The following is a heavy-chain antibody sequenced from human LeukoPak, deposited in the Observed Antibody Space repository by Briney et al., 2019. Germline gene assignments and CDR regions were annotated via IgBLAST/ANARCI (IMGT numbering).Heavy chain of an antibody. Sequence: PSETLSFTCAVSGGSISSGGYSWSWLRQPPGKGLEWIGYIYHSGSTYYNPSLKSRVTISVDRSKNQFSLKLSSVTAADTAVYYCARAGPDYYYYYGMDVWGQGTTVTVSS. J-gene: IGHJ6*02. CDR2: IYHSGST. CDR3: ARAGPDYYYYYGMDV. D-gene: IGHD3-10*01. V-gene: IGHV4-30-2*01. CDR1: GGSISSGGYS.